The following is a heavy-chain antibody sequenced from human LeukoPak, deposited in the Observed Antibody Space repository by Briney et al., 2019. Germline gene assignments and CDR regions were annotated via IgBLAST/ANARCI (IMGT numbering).Heavy chain of an antibody. Sequence: ASVKVSCKASGYTFTSYYMHWVRQAPGQGLEWMGWINPNSGGTNYAQKFQGWVTMTRDTSISTAYMELSRLRSDDTAVYYCARAGAQRYYYYYGMDVWGQGTTVTVSS. V-gene: IGHV1-2*04. CDR1: GYTFTSYY. CDR3: ARAGAQRYYYYYGMDV. J-gene: IGHJ6*02. CDR2: INPNSGGT. D-gene: IGHD3-10*01.